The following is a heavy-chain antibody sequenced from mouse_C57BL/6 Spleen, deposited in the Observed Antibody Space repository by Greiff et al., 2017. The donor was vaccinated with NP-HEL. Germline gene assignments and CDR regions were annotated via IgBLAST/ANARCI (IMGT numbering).Heavy chain of an antibody. V-gene: IGHV1-64*01. CDR1: GYTFTSYW. Sequence: QVQLQQPGAELVKPGASVKLSCKASGYTFTSYWMHWVKQRPGQGLEWIGMIHPNSGSTNYNEKFKSKATLTVDKSSSTAYMQLSSLTSEDSAVYYCASLWDRYAMDYWGQGTSVTVSS. CDR2: IHPNSGST. J-gene: IGHJ4*01. D-gene: IGHD4-1*01. CDR3: ASLWDRYAMDY.